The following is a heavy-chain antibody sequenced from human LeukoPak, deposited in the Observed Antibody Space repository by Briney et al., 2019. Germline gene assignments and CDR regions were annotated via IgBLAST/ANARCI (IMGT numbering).Heavy chain of an antibody. D-gene: IGHD2-15*01. V-gene: IGHV3-74*01. CDR1: GFTFSTYW. CDR3: AKSRRAYCSGGSCFGLWDY. J-gene: IGHJ4*02. CDR2: INSDESST. Sequence: PGGSLRLSCAASGFTFSTYWMHWVRQAPGKGLVWDSRINSDESSTTYADSVKGRFTISRDNAKNTLYLQMNSLRAEDTAVYYCAKSRRAYCSGGSCFGLWDYWGQGTLVTVSS.